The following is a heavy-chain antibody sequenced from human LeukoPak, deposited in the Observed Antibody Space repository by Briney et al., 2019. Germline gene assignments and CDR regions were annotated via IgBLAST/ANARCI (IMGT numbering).Heavy chain of an antibody. V-gene: IGHV3-53*01. D-gene: IGHD3-3*01. CDR1: GFTVSTIH. CDR3: VSGTVFGVTITDC. Sequence: GGSLRLSCAASGFTVSTIHVSWVRQAPGKGLEWVSIIYTGGSAQYAESVKGRFTISRDSSRNTVYLQMNSLRAEDTAVYYCVSGTVFGVTITDCWGQGTLVTVSS. J-gene: IGHJ4*02. CDR2: IYTGGSA.